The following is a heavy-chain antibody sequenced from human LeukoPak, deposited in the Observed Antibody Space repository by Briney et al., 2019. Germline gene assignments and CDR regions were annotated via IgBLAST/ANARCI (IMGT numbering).Heavy chain of an antibody. D-gene: IGHD2-15*01. CDR2: MNPNSGNT. Sequence: ASVKVSCKASGYTFTSYDINWVRQATGQGLEWMGWMNPNSGNTGYAQKFQGRVTITRNTSISTAYMELSSLRSDDTAVYYCARAYCSGGSCYLVDIWGQGTMVTVSS. V-gene: IGHV1-8*03. J-gene: IGHJ3*02. CDR1: GYTFTSYD. CDR3: ARAYCSGGSCYLVDI.